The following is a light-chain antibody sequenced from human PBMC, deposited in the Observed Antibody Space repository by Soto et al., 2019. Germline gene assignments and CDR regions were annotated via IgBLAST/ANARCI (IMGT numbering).Light chain of an antibody. J-gene: IGKJ4*01. CDR2: GAS. Sequence: EIVMTQSPATLSVSPGERVTLSCRASQSVSGNLAWYQQKPGQAPRLLIHGASTRATGIPARFSGNGSGTECTLTISSLQSEDFAVYYCQQYNNWLFTFGGGTRVEIK. CDR1: QSVSGN. CDR3: QQYNNWLFT. V-gene: IGKV3-15*01.